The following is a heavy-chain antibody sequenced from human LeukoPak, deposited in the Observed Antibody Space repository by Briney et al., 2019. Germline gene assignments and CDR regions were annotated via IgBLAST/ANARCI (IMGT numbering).Heavy chain of an antibody. J-gene: IGHJ4*02. V-gene: IGHV4-39*01. D-gene: IGHD5-18*01. CDR3: ARHGDTAMVGGIDY. CDR1: GGSISSSSYY. Sequence: PSETLSLTCTVSGGSISSSSYYWGWIRQPPGKGLEWIGSIYYSGSTYYNPSLKSRVTITVDTSKNQFSLKLSSVTAADTAVYYCARHGDTAMVGGIDYWGQGTLVTVSS. CDR2: IYYSGST.